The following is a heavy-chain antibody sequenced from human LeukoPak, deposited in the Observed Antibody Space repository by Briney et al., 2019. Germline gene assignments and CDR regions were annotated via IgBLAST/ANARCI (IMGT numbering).Heavy chain of an antibody. CDR2: IYYSGST. Sequence: SETLSLTCAVYGGSFSGYYWSWIRQPPGRGLEWIGSIYYSGSTYYNPSLKSRVTISVDTSKNQFSLKLSSETAADTAVYYCARLYSSSWYDINWFDPWGQGTLVTVSS. D-gene: IGHD6-13*01. CDR1: GGSFSGYY. V-gene: IGHV4-34*01. J-gene: IGHJ5*02. CDR3: ARLYSSSWYDINWFDP.